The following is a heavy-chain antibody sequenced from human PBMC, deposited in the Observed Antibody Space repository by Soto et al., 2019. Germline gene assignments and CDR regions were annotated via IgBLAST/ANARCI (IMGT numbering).Heavy chain of an antibody. CDR3: ARMDSLGSLNWFAP. CDR2: VNPGSRDP. Sequence: GASGKVCWKAPGNTFTNNEVSSVGQSTGQRLELMGLVNPGSRDPGYGKKFKGRLTMTRDISIATAHMELNSLTSEDTAIYYCARMDSLGSLNWFAPWAQGTMVTVSS. V-gene: IGHV1-8*01. D-gene: IGHD3-10*01. J-gene: IGHJ5*02. CDR1: GNTFTNNE.